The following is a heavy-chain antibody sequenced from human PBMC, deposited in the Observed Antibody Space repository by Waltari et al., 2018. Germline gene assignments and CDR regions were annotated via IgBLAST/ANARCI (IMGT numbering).Heavy chain of an antibody. J-gene: IGHJ4*02. CDR1: GGSISSYY. Sequence: QVQLQESGPGLVKPSETLSLTCTVSGGSISSYYWSWIRQPPGKGLEWIGYIYTSGSTNYNPSRKSRVTISVDTSKNQFSLKLSSVTAADTAVYYCARWNMVRAAGGMDYWGQGTLVTVSS. CDR2: IYTSGST. D-gene: IGHD3-10*01. V-gene: IGHV4-4*09. CDR3: ARWNMVRAAGGMDY.